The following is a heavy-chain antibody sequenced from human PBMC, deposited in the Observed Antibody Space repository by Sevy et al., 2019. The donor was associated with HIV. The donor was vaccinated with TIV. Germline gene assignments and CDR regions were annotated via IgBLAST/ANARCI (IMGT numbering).Heavy chain of an antibody. CDR1: GFTFSSYW. Sequence: GGSLRLSCAASGFTFSSYWMSWVRQAPGKGLEWVANIKQDGSEKYYVDSVKGRFTISRDNAKNSLYLQMNSLRAEDTALYYCARELPYYYGSGPDYWGQGTLVTVSS. D-gene: IGHD3-10*01. J-gene: IGHJ4*02. V-gene: IGHV3-7*03. CDR3: ARELPYYYGSGPDY. CDR2: IKQDGSEK.